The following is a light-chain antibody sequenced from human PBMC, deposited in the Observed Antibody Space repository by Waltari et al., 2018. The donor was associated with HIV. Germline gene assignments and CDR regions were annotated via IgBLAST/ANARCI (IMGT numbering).Light chain of an antibody. V-gene: IGLV1-51*02. CDR1: NSNIGSND. Sequence: SVLTQPPSKSAAPGQTVTISCTGHNSNIGSNDVSWYQQLPGASPRLIIYESTKRPSLISDRFSASKSDTTATLDTAGLQPGDEAMYYCGTRDNDLGPVVLGGGTWVTVL. J-gene: IGLJ2*01. CDR3: GTRDNDLGPVV. CDR2: EST.